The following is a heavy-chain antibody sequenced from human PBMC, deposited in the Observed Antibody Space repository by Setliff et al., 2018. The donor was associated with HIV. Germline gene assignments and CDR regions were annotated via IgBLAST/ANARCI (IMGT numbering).Heavy chain of an antibody. J-gene: IGHJ4*02. D-gene: IGHD6-25*01. CDR3: ARFSYGSVWHETDY. Sequence: ASVKVSCKASGYTFSSYDINWVRQATGQGLEWMGWMNPNSGNTGYAQKFQGRVTMTRNTSISTAYMELSSLRSEDTAMYYCARFSYGSVWHETDYWGQGTLVTVSS. V-gene: IGHV1-8*01. CDR1: GYTFSSYD. CDR2: MNPNSGNT.